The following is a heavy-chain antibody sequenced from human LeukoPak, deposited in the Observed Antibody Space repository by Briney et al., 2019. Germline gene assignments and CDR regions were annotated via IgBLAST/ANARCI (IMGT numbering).Heavy chain of an antibody. J-gene: IGHJ5*02. Sequence: SETLSLTCGVSGGAITNYYWSWIRQPPGKGLEWIGYIYYSGSINYNPSLKSRVTISVDTSKNQFSLKLSSVTAADTAVYYCARRADYGSNWFDPWGQGTLVTVSS. CDR1: GGAITNYY. CDR2: IYYSGSI. V-gene: IGHV4-59*01. D-gene: IGHD3-10*01. CDR3: ARRADYGSNWFDP.